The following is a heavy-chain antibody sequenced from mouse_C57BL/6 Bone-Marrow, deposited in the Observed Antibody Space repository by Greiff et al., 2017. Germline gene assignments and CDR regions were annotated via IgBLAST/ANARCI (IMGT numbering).Heavy chain of an antibody. J-gene: IGHJ1*03. Sequence: QVQLTESGPGLVQPSQSLSITCTVSGFSLTSYGVHWVRQSPGKGLEWLGVIWSGGSTDYNAAFISKLSISKDNSKSQVFFKMNSLQADDTAIYYCARGGNSYFDVWGTGTTVTVSS. CDR2: IWSGGST. V-gene: IGHV2-2*01. CDR3: ARGGNSYFDV. CDR1: GFSLTSYG. D-gene: IGHD2-1*01.